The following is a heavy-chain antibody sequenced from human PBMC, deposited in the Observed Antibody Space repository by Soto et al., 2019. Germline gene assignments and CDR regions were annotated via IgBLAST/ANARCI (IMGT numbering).Heavy chain of an antibody. CDR2: IIPVFATP. J-gene: IGHJ4*02. D-gene: IGHD6-6*01. Sequence: QVQLVQSGAEVKMPGSSVKVSCTASGDTFSNYAISWARQAPGQGLEWMGGIIPVFATPHYAQRFQGRVSITADESTRTVYMELSSLVSDDTAVYYCLREDRSSDYWGQGTVVIVSS. V-gene: IGHV1-69*01. CDR3: LREDRSSDY. CDR1: GDTFSNYA.